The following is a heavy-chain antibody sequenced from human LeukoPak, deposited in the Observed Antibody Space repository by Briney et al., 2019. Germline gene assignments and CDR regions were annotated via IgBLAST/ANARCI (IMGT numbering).Heavy chain of an antibody. CDR3: ARDSGLAAAGIGY. D-gene: IGHD6-13*01. CDR2: IYYSGST. J-gene: IGHJ4*02. Sequence: PSETLSLTCTVSGGSISSYYWSWIRQPPGKGLEWIGYIYYSGSTNYNPSLKSRVTISVDTSKNQFSLKLSSVTAADTAVYYCARDSGLAAAGIGYWGQGTLVTVSS. CDR1: GGSISSYY. V-gene: IGHV4-59*12.